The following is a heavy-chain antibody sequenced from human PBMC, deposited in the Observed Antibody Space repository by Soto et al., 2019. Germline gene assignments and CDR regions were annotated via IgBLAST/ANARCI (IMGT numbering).Heavy chain of an antibody. CDR2: ISAFNGNS. V-gene: IGHV1-18*01. CDR3: AKGVYDYTF. J-gene: IGHJ4*02. Sequence: QIQLVQSGAEVKRPGASVKVSCKASGYTFSTHGITWVRQAPGQGLEWMGWISAFNGNSKYAQKFQGRVTMTTDTSTATAYMELRSLRFDDTAVYSCAKGVYDYTFWGQGTLVTVSS. CDR1: GYTFSTHG. D-gene: IGHD4-4*01.